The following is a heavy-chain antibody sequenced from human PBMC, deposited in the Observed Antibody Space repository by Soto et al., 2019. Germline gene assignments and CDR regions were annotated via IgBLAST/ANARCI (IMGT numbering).Heavy chain of an antibody. CDR2: IKQDGSEK. V-gene: IGHV3-7*01. D-gene: IGHD2-2*01. CDR3: ARARGVIVVVPAAISASYDY. Sequence: GGSLRLSCAASGFTFSSYWMSWVRQAPGKGLEWVANIKQDGSEKYYVDSVKGRFTISRDNAKNSLYLQMNSLRAEDTAVYYCARARGVIVVVPAAISASYDYWGQGTLVTVSS. CDR1: GFTFSSYW. J-gene: IGHJ4*02.